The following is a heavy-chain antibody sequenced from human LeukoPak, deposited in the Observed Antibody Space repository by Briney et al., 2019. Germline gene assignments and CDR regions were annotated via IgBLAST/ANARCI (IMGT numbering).Heavy chain of an antibody. Sequence: SETLSLTCTVSGYSISSGYYWGWIRQPPGKGLEWIGSIYHSGSTYYNPSLKSRVTISVDTSKNQFSLKLSSVTAADTAVYYCASAGPPTVTDYYMDVWGKGTTVTVSS. V-gene: IGHV4-38-2*02. J-gene: IGHJ6*03. CDR3: ASAGPPTVTDYYMDV. CDR2: IYHSGST. CDR1: GYSISSGYY. D-gene: IGHD4-11*01.